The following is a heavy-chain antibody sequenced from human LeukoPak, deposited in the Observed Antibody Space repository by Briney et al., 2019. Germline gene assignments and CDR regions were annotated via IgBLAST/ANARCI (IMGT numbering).Heavy chain of an antibody. Sequence: GGSPRLYCAATEFTGFSFSGSAMRWVGQAPGPVLSWVSAISGSGAATFYADSVKGRFTISRDNSKNTLYLQMNSLKVEDTALYYCAKFSPYGGNSYWGQGTLVTVSS. CDR1: GFSFSGSA. CDR2: ISGSGAAT. J-gene: IGHJ1*01. V-gene: IGHV3-23*01. CDR3: AKFSPYGGNSY. D-gene: IGHD4-23*01.